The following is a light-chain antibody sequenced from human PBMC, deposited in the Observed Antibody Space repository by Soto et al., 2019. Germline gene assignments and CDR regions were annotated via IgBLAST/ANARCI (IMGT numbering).Light chain of an antibody. CDR2: END. Sequence: QSVLTQPPSVSAAPGQTVTISCSGSSSNIGNNFVSWYQQLPGTAPKLLIYENDKRPSGSPDRFSGSKSGTSATLGITGLQTGDEADYYCGTWATSLSAGVFGTGTKVTVL. CDR1: SSNIGNNF. CDR3: GTWATSLSAGV. J-gene: IGLJ1*01. V-gene: IGLV1-51*02.